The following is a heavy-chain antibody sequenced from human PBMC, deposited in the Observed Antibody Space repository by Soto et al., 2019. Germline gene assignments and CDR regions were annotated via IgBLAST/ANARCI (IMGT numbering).Heavy chain of an antibody. D-gene: IGHD6-19*01. CDR2: IWYAGSNE. V-gene: IGHV3-33*01. J-gene: IGHJ6*02. CDR1: GFIFSNFG. Sequence: QVQLVESGGGVVQPGRSLRLSCAASGFIFSNFGMHWVRQAPGKGLEWVAVIWYAGSNEYYADSVKGRFTISKDNSKNTLYLQMNSLRAEDTAVYYCARDESPGIAVATYGMDVWGQGTTVTVSS. CDR3: ARDESPGIAVATYGMDV.